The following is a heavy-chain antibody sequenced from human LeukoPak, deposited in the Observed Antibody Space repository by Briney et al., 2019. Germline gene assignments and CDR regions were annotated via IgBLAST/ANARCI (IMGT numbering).Heavy chain of an antibody. CDR2: TYHSGST. V-gene: IGHV4-38-2*02. CDR1: GYSISSGYY. J-gene: IGHJ4*02. Sequence: SETLSLTCTVSGYSISSGYYWGWIRQPPGKGLEWIGSTYHSGSTNYNPSLKGRVTISVDTSKNQFSLKLSSVTAADTAVYYCARAPRRGFDYWGQGTLVTVSS. D-gene: IGHD3-10*01. CDR3: ARAPRRGFDY.